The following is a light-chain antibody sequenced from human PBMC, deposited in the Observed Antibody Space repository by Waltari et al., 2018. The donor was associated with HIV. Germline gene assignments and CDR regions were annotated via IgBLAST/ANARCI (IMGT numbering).Light chain of an antibody. Sequence: EIVLTQSPDFQSVTPKESVTITCRTSQSIGDNLHWSQQKPGQSPQLLIKYASQSFSGVPSRFSGSGSGTAFTLTINGLEAEDAATYYCHQSKSLPGTFGQGTKVEIK. V-gene: IGKV6-21*01. CDR2: YAS. CDR3: HQSKSLPGT. J-gene: IGKJ1*01. CDR1: QSIGDN.